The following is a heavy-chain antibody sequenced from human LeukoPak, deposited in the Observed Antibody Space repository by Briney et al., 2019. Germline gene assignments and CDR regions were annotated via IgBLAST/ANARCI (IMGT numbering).Heavy chain of an antibody. CDR1: GYTFTGDY. Sequence: ASVKVSCKSSGYTFTGDYMHWVRQAPGQGLAWMGWINPNSGGTNYAQKFQGRVTMTRDTSISTAYMELSRLRSDDPAVYYCARGISSWYDYWGQGTLVTVSS. CDR2: INPNSGGT. J-gene: IGHJ4*02. D-gene: IGHD6-13*01. V-gene: IGHV1-2*02. CDR3: ARGISSWYDY.